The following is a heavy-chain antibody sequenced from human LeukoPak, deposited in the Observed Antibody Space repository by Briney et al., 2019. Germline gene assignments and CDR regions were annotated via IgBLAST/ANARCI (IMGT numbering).Heavy chain of an antibody. D-gene: IGHD7-27*01. Sequence: GGSLRLSCAASGFTFSSYTMSWVRQAPGKGLEWVSTITTSDGNTYYADSVKGRFTVSRDNSKNTLFLQMNSLRAEDTAAYYCAKDGGLWVSAHWGDSWGRGTLVTVSS. CDR2: ITTSDGNT. J-gene: IGHJ4*02. V-gene: IGHV3-23*01. CDR1: GFTFSSYT. CDR3: AKDGGLWVSAHWGDS.